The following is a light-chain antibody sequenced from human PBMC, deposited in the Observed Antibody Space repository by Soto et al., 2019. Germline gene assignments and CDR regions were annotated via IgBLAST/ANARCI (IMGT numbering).Light chain of an antibody. CDR3: QQYNSYPLT. J-gene: IGKJ1*01. CDR1: QSISSW. Sequence: DIQMTQSPSTLSASVGDRVTITCRASQSISSWLAWYQQKPGKAPKLLIYDASSLESGVRSRFSGSGSGTEFTLTISSLQPDDVATYYCQQYNSYPLTFGQGTKVEIK. V-gene: IGKV1-5*01. CDR2: DAS.